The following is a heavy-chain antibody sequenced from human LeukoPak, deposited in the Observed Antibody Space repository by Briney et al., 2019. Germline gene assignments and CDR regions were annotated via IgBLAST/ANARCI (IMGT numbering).Heavy chain of an antibody. CDR2: VNHSGST. J-gene: IGHJ5*02. V-gene: IGHV4-34*01. CDR1: GGSFSGYY. CDR3: ARAYITMIVVVNNWCDP. D-gene: IGHD3-22*01. Sequence: SETLSLTCAVYGGSFSGYYWSWIRQPPGKGLEWIGEVNHSGSTNYNPSLKSRVTISVDTSKNQFSLKLSSVTAADTAVYYCARAYITMIVVVNNWCDPWGQGTLVTVSS.